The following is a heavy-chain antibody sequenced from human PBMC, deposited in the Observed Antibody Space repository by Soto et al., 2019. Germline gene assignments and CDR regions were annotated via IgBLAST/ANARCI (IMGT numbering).Heavy chain of an antibody. J-gene: IGHJ6*03. CDR3: ARDRGVAPPVAGNTHYYYYMDV. V-gene: IGHV1-18*01. Sequence: QDQLVQSGAEVKKPGASVTVSCKASGYSFTNYGITWVRQAPGQGLEWMGWIIGFNGNTHYAQKLQGRVTMNTDASTSTAYMELRSLRSDDTAVYYCARDRGVAPPVAGNTHYYYYMDVWGKGTTVTVSS. CDR2: IIGFNGNT. D-gene: IGHD6-19*01. CDR1: GYSFTNYG.